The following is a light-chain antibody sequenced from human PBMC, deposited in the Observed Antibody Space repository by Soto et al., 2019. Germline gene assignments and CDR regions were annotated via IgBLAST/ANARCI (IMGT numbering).Light chain of an antibody. Sequence: SALTQPPSASGSPGQSVTISCTGTSSDVGGYNYVSWYQQHPGKAPKLIIYEVTKRPSGVPDRFSGSKSGNTASLTVSGVQAEDEADYFCSSYAGSNNLVFGGGTKLTVL. CDR3: SSYAGSNNLV. CDR1: SSDVGGYNY. J-gene: IGLJ2*01. CDR2: EVT. V-gene: IGLV2-8*01.